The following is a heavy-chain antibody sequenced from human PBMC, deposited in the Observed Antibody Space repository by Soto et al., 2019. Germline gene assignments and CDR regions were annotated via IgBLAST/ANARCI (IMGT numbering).Heavy chain of an antibody. Sequence: EVQLVESGGGLVQPGGSLRLSCAASGFTFSSYWMHLVRQAPGKGLVLVSRITSDGRTTTYAESVKGRFTISRDNAKNTLDLQMSSLRAEDTAVYSCSREVRYCSGCCCYDWFDPWGQGTMVTVSS. V-gene: IGHV3-74*01. CDR2: ITSDGRTT. D-gene: IGHD2-15*01. CDR3: SREVRYCSGCCCYDWFDP. J-gene: IGHJ5*02. CDR1: GFTFSSYW.